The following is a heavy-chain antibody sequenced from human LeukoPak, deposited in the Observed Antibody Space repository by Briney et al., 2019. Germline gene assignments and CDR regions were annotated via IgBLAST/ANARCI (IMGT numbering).Heavy chain of an antibody. CDR2: INPNSGGT. J-gene: IGHJ4*02. CDR3: ARVQYDYVWGSYRYLFDY. D-gene: IGHD3-16*02. V-gene: IGHV1-2*02. Sequence: ASVKVSCKASGYTFTSYYMHWVRQAPGQGLEWMGWINPNSGGTNYAQKFQGRVTMTRDTSISTAYMELSRLRSDDTAVYYCARVQYDYVWGSYRYLFDYWGQGTLVTVSS. CDR1: GYTFTSYY.